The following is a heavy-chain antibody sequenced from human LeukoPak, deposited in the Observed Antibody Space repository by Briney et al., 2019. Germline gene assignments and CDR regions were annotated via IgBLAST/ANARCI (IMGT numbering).Heavy chain of an antibody. V-gene: IGHV1-18*01. CDR3: ARDLDSSGYYRSDAFDI. CDR1: GYTFASYA. Sequence: SMKVSCKASGYTFASYAFSWVRQAPGQGLEWMGSISAYNGNTNYAQKLQGRVTMTTDKSTSTAYMELWSLRSDDTAVYYCARDLDSSGYYRSDAFDIWGQGTMVTVSS. D-gene: IGHD3-22*01. CDR2: ISAYNGNT. J-gene: IGHJ3*02.